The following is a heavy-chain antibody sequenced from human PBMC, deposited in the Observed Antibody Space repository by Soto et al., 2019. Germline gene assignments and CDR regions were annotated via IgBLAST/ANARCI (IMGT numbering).Heavy chain of an antibody. CDR1: GGSISSYS. V-gene: IGHV4-30-2*01. CDR2: IYHSGST. D-gene: IGHD6-13*01. Sequence: PSETLSLTCTVSGGSISSYSWNWIRQPPGKGLEWIGYIYHSGSTYYNPSLKSRVTISVDRSKNQFSLKLSSVTAADTAVYYCASSHAGAHITAAVHWGQGTLVTVSS. CDR3: ASSHAGAHITAAVH. J-gene: IGHJ4*02.